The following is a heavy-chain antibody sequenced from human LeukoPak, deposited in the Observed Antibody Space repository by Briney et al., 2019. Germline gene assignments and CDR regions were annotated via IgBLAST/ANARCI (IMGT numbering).Heavy chain of an antibody. J-gene: IGHJ5*02. CDR1: GYTFTGYY. CDR2: INPNSGGT. V-gene: IGHV1-2*02. CDR3: ARGQSSTWYFSAYSFNWFDP. Sequence: GASVKVSCKASGYTFTGYYMHWVRQAPGQGLEWMGWINPNSGGTNYAQKFQGRVTITRNTSISTAYMELRSLRSDDTAVYYCARGQSSTWYFSAYSFNWFDPWGQGTLVTVSS. D-gene: IGHD6-13*01.